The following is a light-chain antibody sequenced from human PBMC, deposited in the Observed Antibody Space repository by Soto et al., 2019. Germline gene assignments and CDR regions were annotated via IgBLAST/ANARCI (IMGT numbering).Light chain of an antibody. J-gene: IGKJ4*01. Sequence: DIQLTQSPSFLSASVGDRVTITCRARQDISSHLAWYQQKPGKAPKLLIYAASTLQSGVPSGFRGSGSGTEFSLQITSLKPEDFATYYCQQVNTYPLSFGGGTKVEIK. CDR1: QDISSH. V-gene: IGKV1-9*01. CDR2: AAS. CDR3: QQVNTYPLS.